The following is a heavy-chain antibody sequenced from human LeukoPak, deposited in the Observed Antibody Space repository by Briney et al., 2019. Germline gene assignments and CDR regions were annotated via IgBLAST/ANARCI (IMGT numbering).Heavy chain of an antibody. Sequence: GMSLRLSCSASGFTFSENNFHWVRQAPGQGLEWVALLSNDGNNYAYADSVKGRFTLSGDTSKTTLYLQMNSLRAEDEAVYYCAKESVLPAVYYYVDMDFWGEGATVSVSS. CDR2: LSNDGNNY. CDR1: GFTFSENN. J-gene: IGHJ6*03. D-gene: IGHD2-2*01. V-gene: IGHV3-30*18. CDR3: AKESVLPAVYYYVDMDF.